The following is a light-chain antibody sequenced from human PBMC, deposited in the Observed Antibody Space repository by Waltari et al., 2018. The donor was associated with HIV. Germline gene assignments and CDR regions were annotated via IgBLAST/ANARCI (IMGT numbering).Light chain of an antibody. CDR2: GNN. Sequence: QSVLTQPPSVSGAPGQTVTISCTRSSSNIGARAHFDVHWYQQLPGTAPKLLIYGNNNRPSGVPDRFSGSKSGASASLAITGLQAEDEADYYCQSYDTRLSGSVFGGGTKLTVL. CDR3: QSYDTRLSGSV. CDR1: SSNIGARAHFD. J-gene: IGLJ3*02. V-gene: IGLV1-40*01.